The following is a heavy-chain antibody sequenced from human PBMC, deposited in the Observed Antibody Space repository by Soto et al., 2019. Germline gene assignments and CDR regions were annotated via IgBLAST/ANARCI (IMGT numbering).Heavy chain of an antibody. Sequence: EVQLVESGGGLVQPGGSLRLSCAASGFTFNTYSMNWVRQAPGQGLEWISYITSGSSTIYYADSVKGRFTISRDNAKNLLYLQMNSLRDEETAVYYCARDMAEDLWGRGTLVTVSS. J-gene: IGHJ2*01. D-gene: IGHD3-10*01. V-gene: IGHV3-48*02. CDR1: GFTFNTYS. CDR3: ARDMAEDL. CDR2: ITSGSSTI.